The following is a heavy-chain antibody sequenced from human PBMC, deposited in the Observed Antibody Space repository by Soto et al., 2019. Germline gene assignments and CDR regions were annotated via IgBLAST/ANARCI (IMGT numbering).Heavy chain of an antibody. CDR1: GGTLSSYA. J-gene: IGHJ4*02. CDR3: ARDPGIAVAGTFDY. CDR2: IIPIFGTA. D-gene: IGHD6-19*01. Sequence: GASVTVSCKASGGTLSSYAISWVRQAPGQGLEWMGGIIPIFGTANYAQKFQGRVTITADESTSTAYMELSSLRSEDTAVYYCARDPGIAVAGTFDYWGQGTLVTVSS. V-gene: IGHV1-69*13.